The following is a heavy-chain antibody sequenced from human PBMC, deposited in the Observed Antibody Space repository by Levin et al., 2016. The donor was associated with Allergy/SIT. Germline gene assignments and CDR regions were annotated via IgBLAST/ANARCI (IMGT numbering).Heavy chain of an antibody. J-gene: IGHJ6*02. CDR3: ARGAVAGIYYYGMDV. V-gene: IGHV4-59*08. CDR2: IYYSGST. D-gene: IGHD6-19*01. Sequence: WIRQPPGKGLEWIGYIYYSGSTNYNPSLKSRVTISVDTSKNQFSLKLSSVTAADTAVYYCARGAVAGIYYYGMDVWGQGTTVTVSS.